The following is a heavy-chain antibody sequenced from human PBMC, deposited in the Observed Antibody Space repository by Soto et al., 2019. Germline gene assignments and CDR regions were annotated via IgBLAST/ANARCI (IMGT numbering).Heavy chain of an antibody. CDR1: GYTFTSYY. V-gene: IGHV1-46*01. CDR2: INPSGGST. Sequence: GASVKVSCTASGYTFTSYYMHWVRQAPGQGLEWMGIINPSGGSTSYAQKFQGRVTITADTSTNTAYMELKSLRSEDTAVYFCARDNLDNNGWIPTYYFDSWGQGTLVTVSS. J-gene: IGHJ4*02. CDR3: ARDNLDNNGWIPTYYFDS. D-gene: IGHD6-19*01.